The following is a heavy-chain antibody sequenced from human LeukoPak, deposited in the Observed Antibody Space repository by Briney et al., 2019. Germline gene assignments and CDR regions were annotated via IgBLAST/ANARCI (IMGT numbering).Heavy chain of an antibody. CDR3: ASGYYYGMDV. V-gene: IGHV3-74*01. CDR1: GFTFSSYW. Sequence: PGGSQRLAWAAAGFTFSSYWMHWVRQAPGEGLVWVSRINNDGSSTSYADSVRGRFTISRDTTKNTLYLQMNRLRAEDTAVYYCASGYYYGMDVWGQGHTVTVTS. J-gene: IGHJ6*02. CDR2: INNDGSST.